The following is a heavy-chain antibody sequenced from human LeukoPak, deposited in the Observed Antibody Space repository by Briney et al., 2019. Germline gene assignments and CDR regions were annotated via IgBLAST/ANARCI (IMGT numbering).Heavy chain of an antibody. Sequence: SETLSLTCTVSGGSISSSSYYWGWVRQPPGKGLEWIGSIYYSGSTYYNPSLKSRVTISVDTSKNQFSLKLNSVTAADTAVYYCARYMVRGPRGSNKDYMDVWGKGTTVTVFS. J-gene: IGHJ6*03. V-gene: IGHV4-39*07. D-gene: IGHD3-10*01. CDR3: ARYMVRGPRGSNKDYMDV. CDR2: IYYSGST. CDR1: GGSISSSSYY.